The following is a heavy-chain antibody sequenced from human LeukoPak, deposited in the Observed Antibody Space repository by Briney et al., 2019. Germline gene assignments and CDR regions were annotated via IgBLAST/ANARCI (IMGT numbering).Heavy chain of an antibody. CDR1: GYTFTSYA. V-gene: IGHV1-69*13. Sequence: SVKVSCKASGYTFTSYAISWVRQAPGQGLEWMGGIIPIFGTANYAQKFQGRVTITADESTSTAYMELSSLRSEDTAVYYCARTSMVRGVPDYWGQGTLVTVSS. CDR3: ARTSMVRGVPDY. D-gene: IGHD3-10*01. CDR2: IIPIFGTA. J-gene: IGHJ4*02.